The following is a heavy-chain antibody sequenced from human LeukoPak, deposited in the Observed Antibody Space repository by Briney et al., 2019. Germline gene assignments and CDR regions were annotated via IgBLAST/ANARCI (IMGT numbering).Heavy chain of an antibody. Sequence: SQTLSLTCAISGDSVSSNSAAGNWIRQSPSRGLEWLGRTYYRSTWYNVSAVTVKSRITLNPDTSKNQSSLQLNSVTPEDTAVYYCARGKVGATGSFDYWGQGTLVTVSS. V-gene: IGHV6-1*01. J-gene: IGHJ4*02. CDR1: GDSVSSNSAA. CDR3: ARGKVGATGSFDY. CDR2: TYYRSTWYN. D-gene: IGHD1-26*01.